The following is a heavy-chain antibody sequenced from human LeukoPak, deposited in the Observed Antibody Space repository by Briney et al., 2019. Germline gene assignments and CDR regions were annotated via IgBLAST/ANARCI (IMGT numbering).Heavy chain of an antibody. D-gene: IGHD3-3*01. CDR2: IKQDGSEK. J-gene: IGHJ6*03. CDR1: GFTFSSYW. V-gene: IGHV3-7*01. CDR3: ARDDYDFWSGYYTYYYYYYMDV. Sequence: PGGSLRLSCAASGFTFSSYWMSWVRQAPGKGLEWVANIKQDGSEKYYVDSVKGRFTISRDNAKNSLYLQMNSLRAEDTAVYYCARDDYDFWSGYYTYYYYYYMDVWGKGTTVTVSS.